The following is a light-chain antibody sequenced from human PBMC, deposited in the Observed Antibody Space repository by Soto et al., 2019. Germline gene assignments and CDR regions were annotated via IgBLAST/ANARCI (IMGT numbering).Light chain of an antibody. J-gene: IGKJ4*01. CDR2: AAS. V-gene: IGKV1-9*01. Sequence: DIQLTQSPSFLSASVGDRVTITCRASQGISSYLAWYQQKPGQAPKLLIYAASNLQSGVPSRFSGSGSGTEFTLTISRLQTEDCATYCCQQLNSYPLTFGGGTKVEIK. CDR1: QGISSY. CDR3: QQLNSYPLT.